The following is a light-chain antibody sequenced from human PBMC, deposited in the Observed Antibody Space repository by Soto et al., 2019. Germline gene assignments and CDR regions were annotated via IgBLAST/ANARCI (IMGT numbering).Light chain of an antibody. CDR3: QQRSNWLS. CDR1: QSVAANY. J-gene: IGKJ4*01. CDR2: DVS. Sequence: VLTQSPGILSLSRRARATFPCRASQSVAANYLAWYQQKPGQAPRLLIYDVSNRATGIPARFSGSGSGTDFTLTISSLEPEDFAVYFCQQRSNWLSFAGGTKVDI. V-gene: IGKV3D-20*02.